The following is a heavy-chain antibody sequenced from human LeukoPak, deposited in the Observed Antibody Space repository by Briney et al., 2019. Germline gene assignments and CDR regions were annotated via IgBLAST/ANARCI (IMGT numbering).Heavy chain of an antibody. CDR1: GGSFSGYY. CDR2: INHSGST. CDR3: ARAGSRVYGSGSSEFDY. J-gene: IGHJ4*02. V-gene: IGHV4-34*01. D-gene: IGHD3-10*01. Sequence: SETLSLTCAVYGGSFSGYYWSWIRQPPGKGLEWIGEINHSGSTNYNPSLKSRVTISVDTSKNQFSLKLSSVTAADTAVYYCARAGSRVYGSGSSEFDYWGQGTLVTVSS.